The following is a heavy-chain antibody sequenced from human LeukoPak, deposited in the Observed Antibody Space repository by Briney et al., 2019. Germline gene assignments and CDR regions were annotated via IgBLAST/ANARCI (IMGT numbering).Heavy chain of an antibody. J-gene: IGHJ4*02. V-gene: IGHV4-39*02. Sequence: PSETLSLTCTVSGDSISSSSYDWGWIRQPPGKGLEWTGSVYHNGNTYYNPSLKSRATISADTSKNKFSLKSTSVTAADTAVYYCTKDSGHHRTDCWGQGTLVTVSS. CDR3: TKDSGHHRTDC. CDR1: GDSISSSSYD. D-gene: IGHD1-26*01. CDR2: VYHNGNT.